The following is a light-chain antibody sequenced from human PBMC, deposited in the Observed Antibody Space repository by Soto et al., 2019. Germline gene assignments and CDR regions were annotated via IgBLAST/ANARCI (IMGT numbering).Light chain of an antibody. Sequence: QSALTQPRSVSGSPGQSVTISCTGTSSDVGGYNFVSWYQHNPGKAPKLMIFDVSARPSGVPDRFSGSKSANTASLTISGLQAEDEDDYYCCSYAGTYTPLFGGGTKLTVL. CDR1: SSDVGGYNF. CDR2: DVS. V-gene: IGLV2-11*01. CDR3: CSYAGTYTPL. J-gene: IGLJ2*01.